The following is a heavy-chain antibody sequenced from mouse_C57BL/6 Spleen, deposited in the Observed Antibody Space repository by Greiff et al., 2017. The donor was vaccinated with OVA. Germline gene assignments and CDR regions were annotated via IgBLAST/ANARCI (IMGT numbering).Heavy chain of an antibody. J-gene: IGHJ2*01. CDR1: GYTFTDHT. V-gene: IGHV1-78*01. D-gene: IGHD1-1*01. CDR3: ARERTFITTVVAHFDY. CDR2: IYPRDGST. Sequence: VKLQESDAELVKPGASVKISCKVSGYTFTDHTIHWMKQRPEQGLEWIGYIYPRDGSTKYNEKFKGKATLTADKSSSTAYMQLNSLTSEDSAVYFCARERTFITTVVAHFDYWGQGTTLTVSS.